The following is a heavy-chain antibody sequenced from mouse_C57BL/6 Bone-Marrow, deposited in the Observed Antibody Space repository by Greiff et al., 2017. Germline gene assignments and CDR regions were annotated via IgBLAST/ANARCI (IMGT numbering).Heavy chain of an antibody. D-gene: IGHD2-3*01. J-gene: IGHJ3*01. CDR1: GFTFSNYW. Sequence: DVMLVESGGGLVQPGGSMKLSCVASGFTFSNYWMNWVRQSPEKGLEWVAQIRLKSDNYATHYAESVKGRFTISRDDSKSSVYLQMNNLRAEDTGIYYCTGGGLLAWFAYWGQGTLVTVSA. CDR3: TGGGLLAWFAY. V-gene: IGHV6-3*01. CDR2: IRLKSDNYAT.